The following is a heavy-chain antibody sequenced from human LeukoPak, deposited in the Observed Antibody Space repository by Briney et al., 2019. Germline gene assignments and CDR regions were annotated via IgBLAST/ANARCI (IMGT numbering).Heavy chain of an antibody. V-gene: IGHV1-2*02. CDR3: ARDYYDSSGYYGLDY. Sequence: ASVKVSCKASGYTFTGYYMHWVRQAPGQGLEWMGWINPNSGGTNYAQKFQGRVTVTRDTSISTAYMELSRLRSDDTAVYYCARDYYDSSGYYGLDYWGQGTLVTVSS. D-gene: IGHD3-22*01. CDR2: INPNSGGT. J-gene: IGHJ4*02. CDR1: GYTFTGYY.